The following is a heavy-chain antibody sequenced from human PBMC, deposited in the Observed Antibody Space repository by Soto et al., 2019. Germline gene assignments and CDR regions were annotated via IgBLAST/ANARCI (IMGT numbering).Heavy chain of an antibody. CDR2: ICWDSTGI. J-gene: IGHJ6*01. Sequence: EVHLVESGGGLVQPGRSMRLSCAASGFTFDDFAMHWVRQVPGKGLEWVSGICWDSTGIGYADSVKGRFTISRDNAKNSLYLQMDSLRGEDTALYYCAKDFHEIDDGDYRYYFYGMDVW. V-gene: IGHV3-9*01. CDR1: GFTFDDFA. CDR3: AKDFHEIDDGDYRYYFYGMDV. D-gene: IGHD4-17*01.